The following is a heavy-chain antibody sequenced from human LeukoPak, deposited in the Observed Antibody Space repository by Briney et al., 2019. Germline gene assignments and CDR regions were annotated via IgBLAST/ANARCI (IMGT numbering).Heavy chain of an antibody. Sequence: GGSLRLSCVSRFPFSSYAMTWVRQAPGKGLELVSTLSGSGDSTYYADPVKGRFTISRDNSKNTLYQQMNSLRAEDTAVYYCAKVLRAWYFDLWGRGTLVTVSS. V-gene: IGHV3-23*01. CDR2: LSGSGDST. CDR1: RFPFSSYA. CDR3: AKVLRAWYFDL. J-gene: IGHJ2*01.